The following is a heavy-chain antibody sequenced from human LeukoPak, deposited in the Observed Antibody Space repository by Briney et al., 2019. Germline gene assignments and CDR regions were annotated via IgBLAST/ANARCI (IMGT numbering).Heavy chain of an antibody. Sequence: SETLSLTCTVSGGSISSYYWSWIRQPPGKGLEWIGYIYYSGSTNYNPSLKSRVTISVDTSKNQFSLKLSSVTAADTAVYYCARGDSTSFPYFDYWGQGTLVTVSS. CDR3: ARGDSTSFPYFDY. CDR2: IYYSGST. D-gene: IGHD6-13*01. J-gene: IGHJ4*02. CDR1: GGSISSYY. V-gene: IGHV4-59*08.